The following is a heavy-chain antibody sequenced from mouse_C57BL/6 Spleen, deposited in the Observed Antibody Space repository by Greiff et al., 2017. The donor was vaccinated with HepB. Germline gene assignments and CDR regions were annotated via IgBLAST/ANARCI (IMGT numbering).Heavy chain of an antibody. J-gene: IGHJ4*01. CDR1: GYAFSSYW. CDR3: ARPAYADYAMDY. V-gene: IGHV1-80*01. D-gene: IGHD1-1*01. Sequence: VQLQQSGAELVKPGASVKISCKASGYAFSSYWMNWVKQRPGKGLEWIGQIYPGDGDTNYNGKFKGKATLTADKSSSTAYMQRSSLTSEDSAVYFGARPAYADYAMDYWGQGTAVTVSS. CDR2: IYPGDGDT.